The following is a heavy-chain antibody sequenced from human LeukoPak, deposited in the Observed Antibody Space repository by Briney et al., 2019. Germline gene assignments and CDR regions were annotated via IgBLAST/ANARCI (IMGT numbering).Heavy chain of an antibody. V-gene: IGHV3-48*03. J-gene: IGHJ4*02. D-gene: IGHD5-18*01. CDR2: ISSSGSTI. CDR3: ARDDSYGLDY. CDR1: GFTFSNYE. Sequence: PGGSLRLSCAASGFTFSNYEMNWVRQAPGKGLEWVSYISSSGSTIYYADSVKGRFTISRDNAKNSLYLQMNSLRAEDTAVYYWARDDSYGLDYWGQGTRVTVSS.